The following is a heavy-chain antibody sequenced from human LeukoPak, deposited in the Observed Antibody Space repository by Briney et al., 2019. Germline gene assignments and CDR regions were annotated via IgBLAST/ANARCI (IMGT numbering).Heavy chain of an antibody. J-gene: IGHJ5*02. V-gene: IGHV4-34*01. D-gene: IGHD3-16*02. CDR3: ARGLPGGSYRGYNWFDP. CDR1: GGSFSAYY. CDR2: INHSGST. Sequence: SETLSLTCAVYGGSFSAYYWSWIRQPPGKGLEWIGEINHSGSTNYNPSLKSRVTISVDTSKNQFSLKLSSVTAADTAVYYCARGLPGGSYRGYNWFDPWGQGTLVTVSS.